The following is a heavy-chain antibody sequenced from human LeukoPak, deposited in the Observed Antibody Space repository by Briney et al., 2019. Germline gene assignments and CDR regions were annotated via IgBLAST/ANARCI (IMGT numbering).Heavy chain of an antibody. J-gene: IGHJ4*02. CDR2: IYTTGTT. D-gene: IGHD6-13*01. V-gene: IGHV4-4*07. CDR1: GGSINSYF. CDR3: ARQGYGASWYHLDY. Sequence: ASDTLPLTCTVSGGSINSYFWGWVRQPAGKGLEWIGRIYTTGTTHFNPSLRSRLTMSVDTSKNLFSLNLSSVTAADTAVYYCARQGYGASWYHLDYWGRGTLVTVSS.